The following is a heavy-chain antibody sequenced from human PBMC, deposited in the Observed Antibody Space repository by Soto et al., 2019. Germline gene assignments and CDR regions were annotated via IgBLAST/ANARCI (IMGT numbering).Heavy chain of an antibody. CDR1: GFTFSDHY. CDR2: INSDGSST. J-gene: IGHJ4*02. CDR3: ARVGPYYDSSGSPYYFDY. V-gene: IGHV3-74*01. D-gene: IGHD3-22*01. Sequence: GGSLRLSCAGSGFTFSDHYIDWVRQAPGKGLEWVSRINSDGSSTSYADPVKGRFTISRDNAKNTLYLQMNSLRAEDTAVYYCARVGPYYDSSGSPYYFDYWGQGTLVTVSS.